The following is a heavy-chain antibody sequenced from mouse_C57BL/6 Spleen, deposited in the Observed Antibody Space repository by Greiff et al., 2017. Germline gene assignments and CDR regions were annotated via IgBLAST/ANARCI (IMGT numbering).Heavy chain of an antibody. J-gene: IGHJ3*01. D-gene: IGHD5-1*01. CDR2: IDPSDSYT. CDR3: ARDRGGGTSY. CDR1: GYTFTSYW. V-gene: IGHV1-50*01. Sequence: VKLQQPGAELVKPGASVKLSCKASGYTFTSYWMQWVKQRPGQGLEWIGEIDPSDSYTNYNQKFKGKATLTVDTSSSTAYMQLSSLTSEDSAVYYCARDRGGGTSYWGQGTLVTVSA.